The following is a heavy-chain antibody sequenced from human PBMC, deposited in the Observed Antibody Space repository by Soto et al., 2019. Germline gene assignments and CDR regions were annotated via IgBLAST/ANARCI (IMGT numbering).Heavy chain of an antibody. CDR3: AKVIYAFWSCYYPSAMDV. CDR2: VNGGGDNT. V-gene: IGHV3-23*01. D-gene: IGHD3-3*01. J-gene: IGHJ6*02. CDR1: GFTFTTYA. Sequence: EVQVLESGGGLTQPGGSLRLSCAASGFTFTTYAMSWVRQAPGKGLEWVSAVNGGGDNTYNADSVKGRFTISRDNSKNTLYLQMNSLRAEDTAIYYCAKVIYAFWSCYYPSAMDVWGQGTTVTVSS.